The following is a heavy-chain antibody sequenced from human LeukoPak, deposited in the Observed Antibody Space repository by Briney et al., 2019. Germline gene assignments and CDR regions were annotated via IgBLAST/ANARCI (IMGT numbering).Heavy chain of an antibody. D-gene: IGHD1-26*01. CDR2: INPNRGGT. J-gene: IGHJ6*03. V-gene: IGHV1-2*05. Sequence: ASVXXSCKASGYTFTGYYMHWVRQAPGQGVEWMGRINPNRGGTNYAQKLEGRVTMNRDTSIRTAYREMSRLRSEETGVYYCAREPTYSGSYYYYYMDVWGKGTTVTVSS. CDR1: GYTFTGYY. CDR3: AREPTYSGSYYYYYMDV.